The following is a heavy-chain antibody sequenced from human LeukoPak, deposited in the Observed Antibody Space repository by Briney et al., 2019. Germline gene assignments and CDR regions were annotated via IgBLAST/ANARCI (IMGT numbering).Heavy chain of an antibody. V-gene: IGHV4-34*01. CDR2: INHSGST. CDR3: ARPGSRATGYFDY. Sequence: SETLSLTCAVYGGSFSGYYWSWIRQPPGKGLEWIGEINHSGSTNYNPSLKSRVTISVDTSKNQFSLKLSSVTAADTAVYYCARPGSRATGYFDYWGQGTLVTVSS. CDR1: GGSFSGYY. J-gene: IGHJ4*02. D-gene: IGHD1-26*01.